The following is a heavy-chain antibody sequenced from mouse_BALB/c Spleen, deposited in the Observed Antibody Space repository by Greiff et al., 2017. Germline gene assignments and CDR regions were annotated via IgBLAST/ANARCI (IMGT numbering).Heavy chain of an antibody. V-gene: IGHV2-9*02. Sequence: VKLMESGPGLVAPSQSLSITCTVSGFSLTSYGVHWVRQPPGKGLEWMGVIWAGGSTNYNSALMSRLSISKDNSKSQVFLKMNSLQTDDTAMYYCARVQTARATLDYWGQGTTLTVSS. CDR3: ARVQTARATLDY. CDR1: GFSLTSYG. J-gene: IGHJ2*01. CDR2: IWAGGST. D-gene: IGHD3-2*01.